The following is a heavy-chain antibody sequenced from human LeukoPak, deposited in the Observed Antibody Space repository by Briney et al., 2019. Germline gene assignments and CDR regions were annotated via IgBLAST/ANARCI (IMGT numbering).Heavy chain of an antibody. D-gene: IGHD6-19*01. Sequence: GGSLRLSCAASGFTFSSYSMNWVRQAPGKGLEWVSSISSTISYIYYADSVKGRFTISRDNSKNTLYLQMNSLRAEDTAVYYCAKTKQWLADYWGQGTLVTVSS. CDR2: ISSTISYI. CDR1: GFTFSSYS. V-gene: IGHV3-21*04. J-gene: IGHJ4*02. CDR3: AKTKQWLADY.